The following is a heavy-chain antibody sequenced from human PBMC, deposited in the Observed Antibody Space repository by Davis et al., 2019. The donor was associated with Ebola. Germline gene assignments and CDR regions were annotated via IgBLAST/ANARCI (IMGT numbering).Heavy chain of an antibody. CDR3: ARGGCTSCYLQPFDQ. V-gene: IGHV4-38-2*01. J-gene: IGHJ4*02. CDR2: IYHSGST. Sequence: PSETLSLTCAVSGYSMTNGYYWAWIRQPPGKGLEWIGSIYHSGSTYYNSSLKSRATISTDTPKNHFSLNLRSVTTADTAVYYCARGGCTSCYLQPFDQWGLGTLVTVSS. CDR1: GYSMTNGYY. D-gene: IGHD2-2*01.